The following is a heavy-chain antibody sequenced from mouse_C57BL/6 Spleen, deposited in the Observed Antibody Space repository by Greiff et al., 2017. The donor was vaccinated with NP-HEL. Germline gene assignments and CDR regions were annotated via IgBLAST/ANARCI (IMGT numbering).Heavy chain of an antibody. V-gene: IGHV1-72*01. CDR1: GYTFTSYW. J-gene: IGHJ2*01. D-gene: IGHD2-5*01. CDR2: IDPNSGGT. CDR3: ARSGYSNYLDY. Sequence: QVQLKQPGAELVKPGASVKLSCKASGYTFTSYWMHWVKQRPGRGLEWIGRIDPNSGGTKYNEKFKSKATLTVDKPSSTAYMQLSSLTSEDSAVYYCARSGYSNYLDYWGQGTTLTVSS.